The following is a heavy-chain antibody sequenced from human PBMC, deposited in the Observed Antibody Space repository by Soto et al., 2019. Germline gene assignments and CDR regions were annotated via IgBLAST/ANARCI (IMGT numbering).Heavy chain of an antibody. CDR2: IYYSGST. D-gene: IGHD3-22*01. V-gene: IGHV4-31*03. Sequence: QVQLQESGPGLVKPSQTLSLTCTVSGGSISIGGYYWSWIRQHPGKGLEWIGYIYYSGSTYYNLSLKSRVTISVDMSKNQFALKLISVTAADTAVYYCARLLPNYHAFDIWGQGTMVTVSS. CDR1: GGSISIGGYY. CDR3: ARLLPNYHAFDI. J-gene: IGHJ3*02.